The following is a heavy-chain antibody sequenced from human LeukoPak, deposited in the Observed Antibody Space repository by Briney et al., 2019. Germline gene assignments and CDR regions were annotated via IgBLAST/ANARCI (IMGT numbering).Heavy chain of an antibody. CDR1: GFTFSSYV. CDR2: ISYDGNNK. Sequence: GRSLRLSCAASGFTFSSYVIHWVRQAPGKGLEWVAVISYDGNNKNYADSVKGRFTISRDNSKNTLYLQMNSLRGDDTAVYYCARAGSYWALDYWGQGTLVTVSS. CDR3: ARAGSYWALDY. V-gene: IGHV3-30-3*01. D-gene: IGHD2-8*02. J-gene: IGHJ4*02.